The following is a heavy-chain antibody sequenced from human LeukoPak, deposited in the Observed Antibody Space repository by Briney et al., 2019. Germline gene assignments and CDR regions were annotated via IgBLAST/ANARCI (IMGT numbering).Heavy chain of an antibody. CDR3: AKASEERYSGYDDYLHY. CDR2: ISWNGDII. V-gene: IGHV3-9*01. D-gene: IGHD5-12*01. Sequence: GRSLRLSCVASGFTFEDHAMHWVRQGPGTGLEWVLGISWNGDIIGYADSVKGRFTVSRDNAKNSVYLQMNKLRTEDTALYYCAKASEERYSGYDDYLHYWGQGTLVTVSS. J-gene: IGHJ4*02. CDR1: GFTFEDHA.